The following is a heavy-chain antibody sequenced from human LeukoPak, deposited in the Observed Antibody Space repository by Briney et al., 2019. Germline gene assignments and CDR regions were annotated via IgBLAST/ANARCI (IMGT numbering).Heavy chain of an antibody. Sequence: GASVKVSCKASGYTFTGYYMHWVRQAPGQGLEWMGWTNPNSGGTNYAQKFQGRVTMTRDTSISTAYMELSRLRSDDTAVYYCARSRQFQDAFDIWGQGTMVTVSS. CDR1: GYTFTGYY. J-gene: IGHJ3*02. V-gene: IGHV1-2*02. CDR3: ARSRQFQDAFDI. CDR2: TNPNSGGT.